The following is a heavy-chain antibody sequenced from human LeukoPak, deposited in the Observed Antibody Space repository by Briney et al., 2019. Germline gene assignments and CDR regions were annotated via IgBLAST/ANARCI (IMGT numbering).Heavy chain of an antibody. Sequence: KPGGSLRLSCAGSGFSFSSYSLNWVRQAPGKGLEWVSFIRGSSSYMYYADSVKGRFTISRDNAKNTLYLQMNNLRAEDTAVYYCAKADSSTWGYNWFDPWGQGTLVTVSS. CDR1: GFSFSSYS. V-gene: IGHV3-21*04. CDR2: IRGSSSYM. CDR3: AKADSSTWGYNWFDP. J-gene: IGHJ5*02. D-gene: IGHD3-22*01.